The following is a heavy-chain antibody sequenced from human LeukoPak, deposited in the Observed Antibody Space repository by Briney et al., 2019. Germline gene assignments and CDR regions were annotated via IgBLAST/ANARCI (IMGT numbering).Heavy chain of an antibody. J-gene: IGHJ4*02. CDR3: AKDSLGESAAGPIYCGGDCRPVDY. V-gene: IGHV3-23*01. CDR2: ISSSGSGGST. D-gene: IGHD2-21*02. Sequence: GGSLRLSCVASGVTLSNYAMSWARQAPGKGLEWVSGISSSGSGGSTYYADSVKGRFTISRDNSKNTLYLQMNSLRAEDTAVYYCAKDSLGESAAGPIYCGGDCRPVDYWGQGTLVTVSS. CDR1: GVTLSNYA.